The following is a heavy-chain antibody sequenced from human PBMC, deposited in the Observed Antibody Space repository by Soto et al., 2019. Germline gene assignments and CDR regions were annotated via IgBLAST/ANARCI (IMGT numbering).Heavy chain of an antibody. J-gene: IGHJ5*02. CDR2: IYYSGST. CDR1: GGSISSYY. D-gene: IGHD3-3*01. Sequence: QVQLQESGPGLVKPSETLSLTCTVSGGSISSYYWSWIRQPPGKGLEWIGYIYYSGSTNYNPSLKSRVTISVDTSKNQFALKLSSVTAADTAVYYCARVRVEYDFWSGYYTGGWFDPWGQGTLVTVSS. CDR3: ARVRVEYDFWSGYYTGGWFDP. V-gene: IGHV4-59*01.